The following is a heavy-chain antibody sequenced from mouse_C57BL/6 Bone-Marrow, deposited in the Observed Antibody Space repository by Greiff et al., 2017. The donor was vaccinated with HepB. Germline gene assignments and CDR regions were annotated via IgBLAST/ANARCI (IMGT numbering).Heavy chain of an antibody. J-gene: IGHJ2*01. V-gene: IGHV3-6*01. CDR2: ISYDGSN. CDR1: GYSITSGYY. CDR3: ARAGYY. Sequence: EVKLQESGPGLVKPSQSLSLTCSVTGYSITSGYYWNWIRQFPGNKLEWMGYISYDGSNNYNPSLKNRISITRDTSKNQFFLKLNSVTTEDTATYYCARAGYYWGQGTTLTVSS.